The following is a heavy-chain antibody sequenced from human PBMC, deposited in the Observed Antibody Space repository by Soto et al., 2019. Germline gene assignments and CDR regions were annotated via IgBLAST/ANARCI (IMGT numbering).Heavy chain of an antibody. Sequence: GGSLRLSYAASGFTFCSYAMSWVRQAPGKGLEWVSAISGSGGSTYYADSVKGRFTISRDNSKNTLYLQMNSLRAEDTAVYYCAKKTYYYDSSGYYYLGPWGQGTLVTVSS. CDR3: AKKTYYYDSSGYYYLGP. D-gene: IGHD3-22*01. CDR2: ISGSGGST. V-gene: IGHV3-23*01. J-gene: IGHJ5*02. CDR1: GFTFCSYA.